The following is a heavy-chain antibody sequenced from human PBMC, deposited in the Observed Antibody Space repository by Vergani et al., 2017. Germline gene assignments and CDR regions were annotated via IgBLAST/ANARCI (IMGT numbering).Heavy chain of an antibody. CDR1: GFSFPGYA. D-gene: IGHD2-8*01. CDR2: ISRSSSTI. Sequence: EVQLLESGGGLVQPGGSLRLSCEASGFSFPGYAMSWVRQAPGKGLEWVSYISRSSSTIYYADSVKGRFTISRDNAKNSLHLQMNNLRAEDTAVYYCARQSRDVFCTNGVCPLSYWGQGALVTVSS. J-gene: IGHJ4*02. V-gene: IGHV3-48*01. CDR3: ARQSRDVFCTNGVCPLSY.